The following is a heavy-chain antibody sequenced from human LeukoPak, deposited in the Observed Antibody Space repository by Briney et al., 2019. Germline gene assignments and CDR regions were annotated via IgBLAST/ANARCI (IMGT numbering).Heavy chain of an antibody. J-gene: IGHJ4*02. Sequence: ASVKVSCKASGYTFTGYYMHWVRQAPGQGREWMGWINPKSGGTNYLQKFQGRVTMTRDTSISTDYMELSRLRSDDTAVYYCARATAENDCWGQGTLVTVSS. D-gene: IGHD1-14*01. V-gene: IGHV1-2*02. CDR2: INPKSGGT. CDR1: GYTFTGYY. CDR3: ARATAENDC.